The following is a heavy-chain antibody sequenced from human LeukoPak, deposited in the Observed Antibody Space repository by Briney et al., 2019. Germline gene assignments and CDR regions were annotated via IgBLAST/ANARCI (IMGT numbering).Heavy chain of an antibody. D-gene: IGHD6-19*01. CDR3: ARDSTPRGCYYYYGMEV. CDR1: GYTFSTYA. V-gene: IGHV1-3*01. Sequence: GASVKISCTASGYTFSTYAMHWVRQAPGQRPEWMGWINAVNGNIKYSLKFQGRVTITRDTSATTGYMELSSLTSEDTAVYYCARDSTPRGCYYYYGMEVWGQGTTVTVSS. CDR2: INAVNGNI. J-gene: IGHJ6*02.